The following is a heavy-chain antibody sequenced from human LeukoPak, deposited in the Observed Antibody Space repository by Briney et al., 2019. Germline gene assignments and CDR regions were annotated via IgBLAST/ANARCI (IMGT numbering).Heavy chain of an antibody. D-gene: IGHD6-13*01. CDR1: AFTFSSYW. J-gene: IGHJ4*02. CDR3: AKSWGILSSSWYLSFDS. Sequence: PGGSLRLSCAASAFTFSSYWMHWVRQAPGKGLVWVSRVNSDGSSTNYADSVKGRFTISRDNAKNTLYLQMNSLRVDESAVYYCAKSWGILSSSWYLSFDSWGQGIPVTVSS. CDR2: VNSDGSST. V-gene: IGHV3-74*01.